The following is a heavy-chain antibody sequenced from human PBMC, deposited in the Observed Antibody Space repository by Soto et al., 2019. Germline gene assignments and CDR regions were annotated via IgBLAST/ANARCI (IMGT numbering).Heavy chain of an antibody. CDR2: IDWDDDK. V-gene: IGHV2-70*04. D-gene: IGHD5-12*01. Sequence: SGPTLVNPTQTLTLTCTFSGFSLSTSGMRVSWIRQPPGKALEWLARIDWDDDKFYSTSLKTRLTISKDTSKNQVVLTMTNMDPVDTATYYCARAYSGYDLNAFDIWGQGTMVPVSS. CDR3: ARAYSGYDLNAFDI. CDR1: GFSLSTSGMR. J-gene: IGHJ3*02.